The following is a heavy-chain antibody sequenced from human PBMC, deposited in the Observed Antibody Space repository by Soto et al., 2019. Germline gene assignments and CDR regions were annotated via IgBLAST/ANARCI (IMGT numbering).Heavy chain of an antibody. CDR1: GFTFSSYA. V-gene: IGHV3-23*01. CDR3: AKGGGGGIAVADPENWFDP. J-gene: IGHJ5*02. D-gene: IGHD6-19*01. Sequence: EVQLLESGGGLVQPGGSLRLSCAASGFTFSSYAMSWVRQAPGKGLEWVSAISGSGGSTYYADSVKGRFTISRDNSKKTLYLQMNGLRGEETAVNYCAKGGGGGIAVADPENWFDPWGQGTLVTVSS. CDR2: ISGSGGST.